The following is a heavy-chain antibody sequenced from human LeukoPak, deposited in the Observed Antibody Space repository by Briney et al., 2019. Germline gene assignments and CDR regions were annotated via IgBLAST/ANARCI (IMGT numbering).Heavy chain of an antibody. CDR2: IYYSGST. Sequence: PSETLSLTCTVSGGSISSYYLNWIRQPPGKGLEWIGYIYYSGSTNYNPSLKSRVTISVDTSKNQFSLKLSSVTAADTAVYYCARGDYGDYVSYWGQGTLVTVSS. D-gene: IGHD4-17*01. CDR3: ARGDYGDYVSY. J-gene: IGHJ4*02. CDR1: GGSISSYY. V-gene: IGHV4-59*08.